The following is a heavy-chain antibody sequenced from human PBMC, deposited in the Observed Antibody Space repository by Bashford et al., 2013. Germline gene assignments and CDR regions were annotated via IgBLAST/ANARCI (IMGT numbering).Heavy chain of an antibody. V-gene: IGHV4-30-4*01. CDR3: ARGGGGSYGRYFQH. J-gene: IGHJ1*01. CDR2: IYYSGST. D-gene: IGHD1-26*01. CDR1: GGSISSGDYY. Sequence: SETLSLTCTVSGGSISSGDYYWSWIRQPPGKGLEWIGYIYYSGSTYYNPSLKSRVTISVDTSKNQFSLKLSSVTAADTAVYYCARGGGGSYGRYFQHWGQGTLVTVSS.